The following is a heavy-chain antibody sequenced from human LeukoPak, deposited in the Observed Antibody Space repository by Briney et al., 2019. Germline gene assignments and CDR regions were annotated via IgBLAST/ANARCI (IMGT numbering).Heavy chain of an antibody. D-gene: IGHD2-2*01. J-gene: IGHJ5*02. V-gene: IGHV1-2*02. CDR1: GYTFTGYY. CDR3: ARDLTAAGGDNWFDP. CDR2: INPNRGGT. Sequence: ASVKVSCKASGYTFTGYYMHWVRQAPGQGLEWMGWINPNRGGTNYAQKFQGRVTMTRDTSISTAYMELSILRSDDTAVYYCARDLTAAGGDNWFDPWGQGTLVTVSS.